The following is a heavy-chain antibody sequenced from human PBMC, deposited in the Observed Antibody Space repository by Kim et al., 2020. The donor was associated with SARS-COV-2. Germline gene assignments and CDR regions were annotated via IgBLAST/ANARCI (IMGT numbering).Heavy chain of an antibody. CDR3: RLWSGELLRPGDYYYGMDV. CDR1: GGSISSSSYY. V-gene: IGHV4-39*01. CDR2: IYYSGST. Sequence: SETLSLTCTVSGGSISSSSYYWGWIRQPPGKGLEWIGSIYYSGSTYYNPSLQSRVTISVDTSKNQFSLKLSSMTAADTAVYYCRLWSGELLRPGDYYYGMDVWGQGTTVTVSS. J-gene: IGHJ6*02. D-gene: IGHD3-10*01.